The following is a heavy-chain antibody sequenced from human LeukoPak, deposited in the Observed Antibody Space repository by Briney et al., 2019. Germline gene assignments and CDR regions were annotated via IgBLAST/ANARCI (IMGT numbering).Heavy chain of an antibody. J-gene: IGHJ3*02. D-gene: IGHD3-10*01. CDR2: IRYDGSNK. V-gene: IGHV3-30*02. CDR1: GFTFSSYG. CDR3: AKDFGFMHYYGSGSYYNSQRAFDI. Sequence: PGGSLRLSCAASGFTFSSYGMHWVRQAPGKGLEWVAFIRYDGSNKYYADSVKGRFTISRDNSKNTLYLQMNSLRAEDTAVYYCAKDFGFMHYYGSGSYYNSQRAFDIWGQGTMVTVSS.